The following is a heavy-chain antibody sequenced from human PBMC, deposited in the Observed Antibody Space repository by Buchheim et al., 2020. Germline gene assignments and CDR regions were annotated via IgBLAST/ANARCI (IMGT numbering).Heavy chain of an antibody. D-gene: IGHD6-19*01. J-gene: IGHJ4*02. CDR2: IGGWGTSP. Sequence: EVQLLESGGGLVQPGGSLRLSCAASGFTFSSYAMSWVRQAPGKGLEWVSGIGGWGTSPYYADSVKGRFTISRHLPQNTLYLQMNSLRAEDTAVYYCAKAVAGTNTPFDYWGQGTL. V-gene: IGHV3-23*01. CDR3: AKAVAGTNTPFDY. CDR1: GFTFSSYA.